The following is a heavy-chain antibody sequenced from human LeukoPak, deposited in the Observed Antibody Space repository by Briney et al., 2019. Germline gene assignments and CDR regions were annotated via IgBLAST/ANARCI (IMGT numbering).Heavy chain of an antibody. V-gene: IGHV1-69*06. Sequence: EASVKVSCKASGGTFGSHAISWVRQAPGQGLEWMGGILPVFGTPTYAQKFQGRLTITADKSTSVAYMELSSLTSDDTAVYFCARGGDVAGTPVGTPNYYFSMDVWGKGTAVTVSS. CDR3: ARGGDVAGTPVGTPNYYFSMDV. J-gene: IGHJ6*03. CDR1: GGTFGSHA. CDR2: ILPVFGTP. D-gene: IGHD3-16*01.